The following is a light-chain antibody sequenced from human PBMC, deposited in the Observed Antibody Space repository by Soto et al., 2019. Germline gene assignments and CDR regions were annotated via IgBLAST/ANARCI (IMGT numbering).Light chain of an antibody. V-gene: IGKV1-5*01. CDR3: QQYYNYPRT. CDR1: ESISVW. Sequence: DVQMTQSPSTLSASIGDRVTLTCRASESISVWLAWYQQKPGRAPTLLLYDASSLASGVPSRFSGSHTGTEFTLTISRLQPDDCGTYYCQQYYNYPRTFGQGTKLEIK. CDR2: DAS. J-gene: IGKJ2*01.